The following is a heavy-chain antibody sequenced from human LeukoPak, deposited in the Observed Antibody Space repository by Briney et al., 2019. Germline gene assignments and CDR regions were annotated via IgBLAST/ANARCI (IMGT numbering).Heavy chain of an antibody. CDR2: IYSGST. V-gene: IGHV4-39*07. Sequence: PSEALSLTCTVSGVSITSVSTTSSPLYWAWVRQPPGKGLEWIGSIYSGSTYYNPSLKSRVTISVDTSKNQFSLKLSSVTAADTAVYYCARGATRGVIMGVDYWGQGTLVTVSS. CDR1: GVSITSVSTTSSPLY. D-gene: IGHD3-10*01. CDR3: ARGATRGVIMGVDY. J-gene: IGHJ4*02.